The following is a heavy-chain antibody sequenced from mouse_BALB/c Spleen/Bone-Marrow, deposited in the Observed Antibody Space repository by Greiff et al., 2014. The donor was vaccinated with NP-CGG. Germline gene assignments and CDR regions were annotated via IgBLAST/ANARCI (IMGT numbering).Heavy chain of an antibody. CDR2: IYPGNNDT. CDR1: GYSFTSYW. Sequence: EVQLQQSGTVLARPGASVKMSCKASGYSFTSYWMHWVKQRPGQGLEWIGAIYPGNNDTSYNQKFKGKAKLTAVTSASTAYMELSSLTNEDSAVYYCTNGYDYYAMDYWGQGTSVTVSS. CDR3: TNGYDYYAMDY. J-gene: IGHJ4*01. D-gene: IGHD2-2*01. V-gene: IGHV1-5*01.